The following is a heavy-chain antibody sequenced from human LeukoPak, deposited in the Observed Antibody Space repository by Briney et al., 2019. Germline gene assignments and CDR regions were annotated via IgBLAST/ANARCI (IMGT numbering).Heavy chain of an antibody. CDR2: ISYDGTNK. CDR3: AKDDYVGRKAFSVAY. Sequence: PGGSLRLSCAASGFTFSTYGMHWVRQAPGKGLEWVAVISYDGTNKYYADSVKGRFTISRDNSKNTLYLQMNSLRAEDTALYYCAKDDYVGRKAFSVAYWGQGPLVSVSS. CDR1: GFTFSTYG. D-gene: IGHD4-23*01. J-gene: IGHJ4*02. V-gene: IGHV3-30*18.